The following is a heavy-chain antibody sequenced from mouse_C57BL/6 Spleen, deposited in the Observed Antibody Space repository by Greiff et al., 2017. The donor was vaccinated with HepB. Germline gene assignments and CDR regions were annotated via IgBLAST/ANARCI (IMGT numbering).Heavy chain of an antibody. J-gene: IGHJ4*01. Sequence: EVQRVESGGGLVKPGGSLKLSCAASGFTFSDYGMHWVRQAPEKGLEWVAYISSGSSTIYYADAVKGRFTISRDNAKNTLFLQMTSLRSEDTAMYYCARGGRGAYYYAMDYWGQGTSVTVSS. CDR1: GFTFSDYG. CDR2: ISSGSSTI. V-gene: IGHV5-17*01. CDR3: ARGGRGAYYYAMDY. D-gene: IGHD3-3*01.